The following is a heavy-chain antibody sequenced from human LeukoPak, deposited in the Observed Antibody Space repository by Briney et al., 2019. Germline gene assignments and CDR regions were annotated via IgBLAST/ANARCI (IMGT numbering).Heavy chain of an antibody. Sequence: PSETLSLTCTVSGGSISSYYWSWIRQPPGKGLEWIGYIYYSGSTNYNPSLKSRVTISVDTSKNQFSLKLSSVTAADTAVYYCARDRPDGITRTRGPYGMDVWGKGTTVTVSS. CDR1: GGSISSYY. J-gene: IGHJ6*04. V-gene: IGHV4-59*01. CDR3: ARDRPDGITRTRGPYGMDV. D-gene: IGHD1-20*01. CDR2: IYYSGST.